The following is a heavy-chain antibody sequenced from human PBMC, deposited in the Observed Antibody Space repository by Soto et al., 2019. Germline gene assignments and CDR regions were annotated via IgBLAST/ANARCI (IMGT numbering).Heavy chain of an antibody. D-gene: IGHD2-8*01. CDR2: IYYSGST. CDR1: GGSISSGGYY. V-gene: IGHV4-31*03. CDR3: ARAGISMLTLDY. J-gene: IGHJ4*02. Sequence: SETLSLTCTVSGGSISSGGYYWSWIRQHPGRGLEWIGYIYYSGSTYYNPSLKSRVTISVDTSKNQFSLKLSSVTAADTAVYYCARAGISMLTLDYWGQGTLVTVSS.